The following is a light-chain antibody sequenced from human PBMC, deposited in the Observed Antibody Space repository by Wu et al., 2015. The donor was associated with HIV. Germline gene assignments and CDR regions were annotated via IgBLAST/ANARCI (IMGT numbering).Light chain of an antibody. J-gene: IGKJ4*01. V-gene: IGKV3-20*01. CDR2: GAS. Sequence: DILLTQSPGTLSLSPGERATLSCRASQSITSNYLAWYQQKPGQAPRLLIYGASSRATGIPDRFSGSGSGTDFTLTISRLEPEDFAVYFCQQYGSSPQVTFGGGTKVEIK. CDR3: QQYGSSPQVT. CDR1: QSITSNY.